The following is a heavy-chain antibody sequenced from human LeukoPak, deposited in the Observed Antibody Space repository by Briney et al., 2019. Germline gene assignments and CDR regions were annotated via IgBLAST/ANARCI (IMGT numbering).Heavy chain of an antibody. V-gene: IGHV1-69*05. CDR3: ARAQDRGYCSGGSCYAPHFNYYYYYMDV. D-gene: IGHD2-15*01. J-gene: IGHJ6*03. Sequence: ASVKVSCKASGGTFSSYAISWVRQAPGQGLEWMGGIIPIFGTANYALKFQGRVTITTDESTSTAYMELSSLRSEDTAVYYCARAQDRGYCSGGSCYAPHFNYYYYYMDVWGKGTTVTVSS. CDR2: IIPIFGTA. CDR1: GGTFSSYA.